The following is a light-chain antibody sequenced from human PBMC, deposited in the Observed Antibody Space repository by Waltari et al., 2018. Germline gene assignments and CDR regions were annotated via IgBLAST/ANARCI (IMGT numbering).Light chain of an antibody. CDR2: WAS. CDR3: QQYYAAPYT. CDR1: SVLETSKNKNF. V-gene: IGKV4-1*01. J-gene: IGKJ2*01. Sequence: SVLETSKNKNFLAWYQLKPGQSPKLLIYWASTRESGVPDRFSASVSGTDFTLTISSLQAEDVAIYSCQQYYAAPYTFGQGTKVEIK.